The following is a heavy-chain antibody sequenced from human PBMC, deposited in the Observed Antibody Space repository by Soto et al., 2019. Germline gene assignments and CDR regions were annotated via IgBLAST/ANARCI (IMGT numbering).Heavy chain of an antibody. J-gene: IGHJ4*02. V-gene: IGHV4-39*01. CDR2: IYYSGST. CDR1: GGSISSSSYY. Sequence: QLQLQESGPGLVKPSETLSLTCTVSGGSISSSSYYWGWIRQPPGKRLEWIGSIYYSGSTYYNPSLKSRVTISVDTSKNQFSLKLSSVTAADTAVYYCARHATSIAAAGAVEEPEYYFDYWGQGTLVTVSS. D-gene: IGHD6-13*01. CDR3: ARHATSIAAAGAVEEPEYYFDY.